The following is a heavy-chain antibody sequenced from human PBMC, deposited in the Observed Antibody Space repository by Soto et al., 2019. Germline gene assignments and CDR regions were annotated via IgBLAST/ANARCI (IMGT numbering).Heavy chain of an antibody. D-gene: IGHD3-10*01. CDR1: GFSFSDHY. Sequence: QVQLVESGGGLVKPGGSLRLSCTNSGFSFSDHYMTWIRQAPGKGLEWVSYISQTGSTIYYADSVKGRFTASRDNAHNSLFLQMSSLRAEDTAVYYCAGDPFYYASYYWGQGTLVTVSS. CDR2: ISQTGSTI. V-gene: IGHV3-11*01. J-gene: IGHJ4*02. CDR3: AGDPFYYASYY.